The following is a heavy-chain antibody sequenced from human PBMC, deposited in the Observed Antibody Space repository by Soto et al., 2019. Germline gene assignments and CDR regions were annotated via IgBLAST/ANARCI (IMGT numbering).Heavy chain of an antibody. CDR3: ARGYYYGSGRPTPGGMDV. Sequence: QVHLVQSGAEVKKPGASVKVSCKASGYTFTNYDINWVRQAPGQGLEWMGWISTYTGNTNYAQKLQGRATMTTDTSTRTAYMELRSLRSDDTAVYYCARGYYYGSGRPTPGGMDVWGQGTTVTVSS. D-gene: IGHD3-10*01. CDR1: GYTFTNYD. V-gene: IGHV1-18*01. J-gene: IGHJ6*02. CDR2: ISTYTGNT.